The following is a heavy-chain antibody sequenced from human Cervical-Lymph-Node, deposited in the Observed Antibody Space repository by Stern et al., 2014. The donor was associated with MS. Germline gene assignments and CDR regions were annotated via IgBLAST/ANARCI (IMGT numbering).Heavy chain of an antibody. Sequence: VQLVETGAEVKKPGASVKGSCKASGYTFTRSGISWARQAPGQGLEWMGWISAYNCNTIYALKLQGRVTMTTDPSTSTAYMELRSLRSDDTAVYYCARGLLGSENAFDIWGQGTMVTVSS. V-gene: IGHV1-18*01. CDR1: GYTFTRSG. CDR3: ARGLLGSENAFDI. J-gene: IGHJ3*02. CDR2: ISAYNCNT. D-gene: IGHD2-15*01.